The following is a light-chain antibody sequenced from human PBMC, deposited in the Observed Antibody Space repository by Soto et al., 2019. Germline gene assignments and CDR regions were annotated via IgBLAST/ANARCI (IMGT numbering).Light chain of an antibody. V-gene: IGKV2-28*01. CDR3: MQALQPPWT. J-gene: IGKJ1*01. Sequence: DIVMTQSPLSLPVTPGEPASISCRSSQSLLHSNGYNYLGWYLQKPGQSPQLLIYLGSSRATGVPDRFSGSGAGTDFTLKISRVEAEDVGVYYCMQALQPPWTFGQGTKVEIK. CDR2: LGS. CDR1: QSLLHSNGYNY.